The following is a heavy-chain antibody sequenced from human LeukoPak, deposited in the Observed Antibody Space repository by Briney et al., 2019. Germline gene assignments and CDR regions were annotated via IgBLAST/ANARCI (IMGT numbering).Heavy chain of an antibody. Sequence: SETLSLTCTVSGGSISSYYWSWIRQPPGKGLEWIGCIYYSGSTNYNPSLKSRVTISVDTSKNQFSLRLSSVTAADTAVYYCARDSPYCSSTSCYTEWGQGTLVTVSS. CDR1: GGSISSYY. CDR3: ARDSPYCSSTSCYTE. D-gene: IGHD2-2*02. J-gene: IGHJ4*02. V-gene: IGHV4-59*01. CDR2: IYYSGST.